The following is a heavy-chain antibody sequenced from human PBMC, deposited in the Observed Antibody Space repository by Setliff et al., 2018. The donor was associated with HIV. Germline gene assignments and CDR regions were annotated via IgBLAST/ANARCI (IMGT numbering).Heavy chain of an antibody. CDR3: SRSGVPPYYYYVMDV. CDR1: GYTFTTYG. D-gene: IGHD3-10*02. CDR2: INSYNGNT. Sequence: ASVKVSCKASGYTFTTYGVNWVRQAPGQGLEWMGWINSYNGNTKFAQKFQGRVTMTTDTSTTTAFMELRSLKADDTGIYYCSRSGVPPYYYYVMDVWGQGTTVTVSS. V-gene: IGHV1-18*04. J-gene: IGHJ6*02.